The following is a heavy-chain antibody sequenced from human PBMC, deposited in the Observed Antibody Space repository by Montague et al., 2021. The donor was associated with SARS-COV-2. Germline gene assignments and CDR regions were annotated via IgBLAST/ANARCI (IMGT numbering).Heavy chain of an antibody. V-gene: IGHV3-30*04. D-gene: IGHD3-9*01. J-gene: IGHJ6*02. CDR2: ISHEGSYK. Sequence: SLRLSCAASGFTFSSYALHWVRQAPGKGLEWVADISHEGSYKYYADSVKGRFTISRDNSKNTLYLDMNSLRAEDTALYYCARDLESTGYFDPYCYHGMDVWGQGTTVTVSS. CDR3: ARDLESTGYFDPYCYHGMDV. CDR1: GFTFSSYA.